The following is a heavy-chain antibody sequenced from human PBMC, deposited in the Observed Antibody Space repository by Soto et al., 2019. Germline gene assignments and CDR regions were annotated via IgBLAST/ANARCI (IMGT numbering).Heavy chain of an antibody. J-gene: IGHJ6*03. D-gene: IGHD6-19*01. CDR2: IIPILGIA. CDR3: ARDRAVAGSYYYYYYYMDV. V-gene: IGHV1-69*08. Sequence: QVQLVQSGAEVKKPGSSVKVSCKASGGTFSSYTISWVRQAPGQGLEWMGRIIPILGIANYAQKFRGRVTITADKSTSTAYMELSSLRSEDTAVYYCARDRAVAGSYYYYYYYMDVWGKGTTVTVSS. CDR1: GGTFSSYT.